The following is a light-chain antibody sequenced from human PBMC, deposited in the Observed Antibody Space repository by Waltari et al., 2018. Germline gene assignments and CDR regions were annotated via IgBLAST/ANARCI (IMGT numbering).Light chain of an antibody. CDR2: DAS. V-gene: IGKV1-39*01. J-gene: IGKJ2*01. CDR1: QTVGTR. CDR3: QQSHTAPLYT. Sequence: DIQMTQSPSSLSASVGDRVIITCRATQTVGTRLNWYQQRPGKAPKLLVYDASSLQSGVPSRFSGSGSGTDFARTISSLQPEDVATYYCQQSHTAPLYTFGQGTKVEVK.